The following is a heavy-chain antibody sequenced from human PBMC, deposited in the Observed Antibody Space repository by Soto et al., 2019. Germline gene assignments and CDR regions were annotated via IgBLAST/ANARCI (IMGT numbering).Heavy chain of an antibody. CDR2: INHSGGT. V-gene: IGHV4-34*01. CDR3: ARTYSSSWSPLEY. J-gene: IGHJ4*02. D-gene: IGHD6-13*01. Sequence: QVQLQQWGAGLLKPSETLSLTCAVYGGSFSGYYWSWNRQPPGKGLEWIGEINHSGGTNYNPSLKSRITISVDTSKNQFSLKLTSVTAADTAVYYCARTYSSSWSPLEYWGQGTLVTVSS. CDR1: GGSFSGYY.